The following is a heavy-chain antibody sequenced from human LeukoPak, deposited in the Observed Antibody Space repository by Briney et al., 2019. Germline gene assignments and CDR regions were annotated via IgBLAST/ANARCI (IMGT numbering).Heavy chain of an antibody. CDR1: GFTFSIYG. CDR2: MRFDGSNK. D-gene: IGHD3-9*01. CDR3: AKELRYFDWLSPFDY. Sequence: PGGSLSLSCAVSGFTFSIYGMHCVRQAPAKGREWGAFMRFDGSNKYYTDSAKGRFTISRDNSKNTLYLQMNSLRAEDTAVYYCAKELRYFDWLSPFDYWGQGTLVTVSS. J-gene: IGHJ4*02. V-gene: IGHV3-30*02.